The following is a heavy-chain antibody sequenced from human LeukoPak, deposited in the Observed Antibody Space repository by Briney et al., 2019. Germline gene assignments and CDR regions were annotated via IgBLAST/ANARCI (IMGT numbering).Heavy chain of an antibody. J-gene: IGHJ4*02. Sequence: ASVKVSCKASGYTFTGYHMHWVRLAPGQGLEWMGWINPNSGGTKNAQRFQGRVTMTRDTSISIVCMELSRLRSDNTAVYYCARDLLPPHFAFDYWGQGTLVTVSS. D-gene: IGHD2-15*01. CDR1: GYTFTGYH. V-gene: IGHV1-2*02. CDR2: INPNSGGT. CDR3: ARDLLPPHFAFDY.